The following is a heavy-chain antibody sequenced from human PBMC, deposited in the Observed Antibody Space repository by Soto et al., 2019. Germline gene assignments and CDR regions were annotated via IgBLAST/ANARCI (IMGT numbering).Heavy chain of an antibody. Sequence: PGGSLRLSCAASGFKFNTYSMHWVRQAPAKGLEWVALLWYDGSNENYAAAVKGRFTISRDNSNNILYLQMNSLTVDDTAVYYCARGTGAEARGLDSWGQGTLVTVSS. J-gene: IGHJ4*02. D-gene: IGHD3-10*01. CDR1: GFKFNTYS. V-gene: IGHV3-33*01. CDR2: LWYDGSNE. CDR3: ARGTGAEARGLDS.